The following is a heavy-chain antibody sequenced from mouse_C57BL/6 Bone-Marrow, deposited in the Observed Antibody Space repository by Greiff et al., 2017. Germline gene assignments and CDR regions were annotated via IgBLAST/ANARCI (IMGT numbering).Heavy chain of an antibody. Sequence: QVQLQQPGAELVKPGASVKLSCEASGYTFTSYWMHWVKQRPGQGLEWIGMIHPNSGSTNYNEKFKSKATLTVDKSSSTAYMQLSSLTSEDSAVYYCARGVTTRDFDYWGQGTTLTVSS. D-gene: IGHD2-2*01. J-gene: IGHJ2*01. CDR1: GYTFTSYW. CDR3: ARGVTTRDFDY. V-gene: IGHV1-64*01. CDR2: IHPNSGST.